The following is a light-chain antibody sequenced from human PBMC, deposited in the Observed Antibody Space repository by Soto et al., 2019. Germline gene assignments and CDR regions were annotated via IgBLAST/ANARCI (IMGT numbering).Light chain of an antibody. CDR1: SGDIGGYNY. V-gene: IGLV2-14*01. J-gene: IGLJ3*02. CDR2: EVT. CDR3: SSFTRSNTWV. Sequence: QSALTQPASVSGSPGQSITISCTGTSGDIGGYNYVSWYQQHPGKAPKLLISEVTNRPSGVSNRFSGSKSGNTASLTISGLQAEDEADYYCSSFTRSNTWVIGGGTKLTVL.